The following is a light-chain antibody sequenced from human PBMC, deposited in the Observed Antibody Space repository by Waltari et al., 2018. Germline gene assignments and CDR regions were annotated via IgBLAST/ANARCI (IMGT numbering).Light chain of an antibody. V-gene: IGLV2-8*01. CDR3: NSYAGNDNVL. Sequence: QSALTQPPSASGSPGQSVTISCTGTSSDVGGYNFVSWYQQHPGKAPKLMIYAVSLRPSGVPVRFSGSKSGNPASLTVSGLQAEDEADYYCNSYAGNDNVLFGGGTKLTVL. CDR2: AVS. CDR1: SSDVGGYNF. J-gene: IGLJ2*01.